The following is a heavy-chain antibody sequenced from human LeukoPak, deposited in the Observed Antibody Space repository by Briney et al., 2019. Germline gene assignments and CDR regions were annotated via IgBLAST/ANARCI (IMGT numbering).Heavy chain of an antibody. V-gene: IGHV1-69*10. Sequence: SVKVSCKASGGTFSSYAISWVRQAPGQGLEWMGGIIPILGTANYAQKFQGRVTITADKSTSTAYMELSSLRSEDTAVYYCARDHRDGYNLGYYYYYMDVWGKGTTVTVSS. CDR3: ARDHRDGYNLGYYYYYMDV. CDR2: IIPILGTA. CDR1: GGTFSSYA. J-gene: IGHJ6*03. D-gene: IGHD5-24*01.